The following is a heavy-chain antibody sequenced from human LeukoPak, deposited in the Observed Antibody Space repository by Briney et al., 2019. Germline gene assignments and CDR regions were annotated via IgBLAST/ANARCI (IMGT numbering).Heavy chain of an antibody. V-gene: IGHV3-7*01. CDR3: AQECVDSSGYYYVPKYFDP. CDR1: GFTFSRYW. J-gene: IGHJ5*02. CDR2: IKQDGSEK. Sequence: GGSLRLSCAASGFTFSRYWMSWVRQAPGKGLEWVANIKQDGSEKYYVDSVKGRFTISRDNAKNSLYLQMNSLRAEDTAVYYCAQECVDSSGYYYVPKYFDPWGQGTLVTVSS. D-gene: IGHD3-22*01.